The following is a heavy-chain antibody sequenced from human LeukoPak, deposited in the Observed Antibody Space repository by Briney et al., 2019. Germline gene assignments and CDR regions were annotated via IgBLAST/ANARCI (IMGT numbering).Heavy chain of an antibody. Sequence: SETLSLTCTVSGGSFSSYYWTWIRQPAGKGLEWIGRIYNSGTTNYSPSLESRVTMSLDTSKNQFSLKLSSVTAADAAVYYCARTYGSGSLKGTFDAFDIWGQGTMVTVSS. D-gene: IGHD3-10*01. CDR2: IYNSGTT. CDR1: GGSFSSYY. J-gene: IGHJ3*02. V-gene: IGHV4-4*07. CDR3: ARTYGSGSLKGTFDAFDI.